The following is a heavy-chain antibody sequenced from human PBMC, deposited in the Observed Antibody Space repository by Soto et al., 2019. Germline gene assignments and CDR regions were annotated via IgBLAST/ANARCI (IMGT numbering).Heavy chain of an antibody. CDR3: ARVKGYRMVRGVSNWFDP. Sequence: PXGSLRLSCSASGVTFSDYYMSWIRQAPGKGLEWVSYIISSSSYTNYADSVKGRFTISRDNAKNSLYLQMNSLRAEDTAVYYCARVKGYRMVRGVSNWFDPWGQGTLVTVSS. V-gene: IGHV3-11*06. CDR1: GVTFSDYY. CDR2: IISSSSYT. J-gene: IGHJ5*02. D-gene: IGHD3-10*01.